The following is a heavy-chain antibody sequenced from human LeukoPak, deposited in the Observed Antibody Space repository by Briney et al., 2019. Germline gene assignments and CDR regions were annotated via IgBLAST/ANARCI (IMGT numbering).Heavy chain of an antibody. V-gene: IGHV4-59*01. Sequence: SETLPFTCTVSGGSISCYYWSWLRQPPGKGLEWVGYIYYSGSTNYNPSLKSRVTISVDTSKNQFSLKLSSVTAADTAVYYCARAYCGGDCYPFFYYYYMDVWGKGTTVTISS. D-gene: IGHD2-21*02. CDR1: GGSISCYY. CDR3: ARAYCGGDCYPFFYYYYMDV. CDR2: IYYSGST. J-gene: IGHJ6*03.